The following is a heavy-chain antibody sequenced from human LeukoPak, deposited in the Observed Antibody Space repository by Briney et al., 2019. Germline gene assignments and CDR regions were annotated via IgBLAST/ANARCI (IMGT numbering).Heavy chain of an antibody. CDR2: ISSSSSYT. Sequence: GGSLRLSCAASGFTFSDYYMTWIRQAPGKGLEWVSYISSSSSYTNYADSVKGRFTISRDNAKNSLYLQVNSLRAEDTAVYYCARNIITVFGVVTYGMDVWGQGTTVTVS. D-gene: IGHD3-3*01. CDR3: ARNIITVFGVVTYGMDV. V-gene: IGHV3-11*06. CDR1: GFTFSDYY. J-gene: IGHJ6*02.